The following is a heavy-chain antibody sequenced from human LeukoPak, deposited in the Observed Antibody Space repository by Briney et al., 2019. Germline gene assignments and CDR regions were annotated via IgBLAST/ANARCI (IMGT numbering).Heavy chain of an antibody. V-gene: IGHV3-23*01. Sequence: GGSLRLSCAASGFTFSSYAMSWVRQAPGKGLEWVSAISGSGGSTYYADSVKGRFTISRDNSKNTLYLQMNSLRAGDTAVYYCLPHRYCSSTSCLLFDYWGQGTLVTVSS. D-gene: IGHD2-2*01. J-gene: IGHJ4*02. CDR2: ISGSGGST. CDR3: LPHRYCSSTSCLLFDY. CDR1: GFTFSSYA.